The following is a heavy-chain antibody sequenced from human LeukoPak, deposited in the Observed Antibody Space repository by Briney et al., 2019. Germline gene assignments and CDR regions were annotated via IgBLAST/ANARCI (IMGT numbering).Heavy chain of an antibody. J-gene: IGHJ1*01. CDR1: GFTFSSYG. CDR2: IWYDGSHK. CDR3: ATSGLPGQTTLPHD. Sequence: PGGSMRLSCAASGFTFSSYGMHWVRQAPGKGLEWVAVIWYDGSHKYYADSVKGRFTISRDNSKNTLYLQMNSLRAEDTAVYYCATSGLPGQTTLPHDWGQGTLVTVSS. D-gene: IGHD1-7*01. V-gene: IGHV3-33*01.